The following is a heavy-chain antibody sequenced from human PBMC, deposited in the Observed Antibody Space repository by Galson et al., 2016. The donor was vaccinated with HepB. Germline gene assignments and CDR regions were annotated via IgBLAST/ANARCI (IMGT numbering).Heavy chain of an antibody. CDR2: ISVYNGNR. CDR3: AKVASSYYSYFMYV. V-gene: IGHV1-18*04. Sequence: SVKVSCKASGYTFNNYGITWVRQAPGQGLEWMGWISVYNGNRNYAENFQGRVTMTTDRSASTAFMELRSLTSDDTAVYFCAKVASSYYSYFMYVWGQGTTVTVSS. J-gene: IGHJ6*03. CDR1: GYTFNNYG. D-gene: IGHD5-12*01.